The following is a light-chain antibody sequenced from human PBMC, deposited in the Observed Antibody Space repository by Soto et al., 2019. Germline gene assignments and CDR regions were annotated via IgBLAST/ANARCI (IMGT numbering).Light chain of an antibody. Sequence: QSALTQPASVSGSPGQSITISCTGTSSDLGSYNYVSWYQHHPGKAPKLMIYDVTNRPAGVSDRFSGSKSGNTASLTISGLQAEDEADYYCSSYTFSSTFDVFGTGTKLTVL. CDR3: SSYTFSSTFDV. CDR1: SSDLGSYNY. V-gene: IGLV2-14*03. CDR2: DVT. J-gene: IGLJ1*01.